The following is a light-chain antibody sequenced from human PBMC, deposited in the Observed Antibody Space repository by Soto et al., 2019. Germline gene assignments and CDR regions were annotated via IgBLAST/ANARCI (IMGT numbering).Light chain of an antibody. Sequence: EIVLTQSAATLSVPPVESATLSCSASQSVDNNLVWYQQNPGQAPRLLIYGASTRATGIPARFSGGGSGTQFTLTISSLQSEDFAVYYCQHYHKWPQTFGQGTKVDIK. CDR3: QHYHKWPQT. CDR2: GAS. J-gene: IGKJ1*01. V-gene: IGKV3-15*01. CDR1: QSVDNN.